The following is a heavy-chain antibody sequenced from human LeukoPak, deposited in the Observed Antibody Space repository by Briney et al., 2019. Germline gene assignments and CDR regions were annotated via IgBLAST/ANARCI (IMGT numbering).Heavy chain of an antibody. CDR1: GGSISSYY. Sequence: SETLSLTCTVSGGSISSYYWSWIRQPPGKGLEWIGYIYYSGSTNYNPSLKSRVTISVDTSKNQFSLKLSSVTAADTAVYYCARMGFCSGGGCYPDDAFDIWGQGTMVTVSS. V-gene: IGHV4-59*08. D-gene: IGHD2-15*01. CDR3: ARMGFCSGGGCYPDDAFDI. CDR2: IYYSGST. J-gene: IGHJ3*02.